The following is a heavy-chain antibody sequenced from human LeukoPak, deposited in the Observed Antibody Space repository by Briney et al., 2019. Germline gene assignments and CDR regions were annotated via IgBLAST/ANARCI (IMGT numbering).Heavy chain of an antibody. CDR2: IGWNSGSI. D-gene: IGHD3-10*01. CDR3: AKDYGSGSYPTYFDY. V-gene: IGHV3-9*01. Sequence: GGSLRLSCAASGFTFDDYAMHWVRQAPGKGLEWVSGIGWNSGSIGYADSVKGRFTISRDNAKNSLYLQMNSLRAEDTALYYCAKDYGSGSYPTYFDYWGQGTLVTVSS. CDR1: GFTFDDYA. J-gene: IGHJ4*02.